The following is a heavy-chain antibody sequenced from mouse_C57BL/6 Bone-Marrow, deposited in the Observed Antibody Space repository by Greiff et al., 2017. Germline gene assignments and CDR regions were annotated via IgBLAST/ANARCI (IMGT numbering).Heavy chain of an antibody. Sequence: EVKLVESGGDLVKPGGSLKLSCAASGFTFSSYGMSWVRQTPDKRLEWVATISSGGSYTYYPDSVKGRFTISRDNAKNTLYLKMSSLKSEDTAMYYCARERSFLDYWGQGNTLTVSS. J-gene: IGHJ2*01. CDR3: ARERSFLDY. V-gene: IGHV5-6*02. CDR1: GFTFSSYG. D-gene: IGHD1-1*01. CDR2: ISSGGSYT.